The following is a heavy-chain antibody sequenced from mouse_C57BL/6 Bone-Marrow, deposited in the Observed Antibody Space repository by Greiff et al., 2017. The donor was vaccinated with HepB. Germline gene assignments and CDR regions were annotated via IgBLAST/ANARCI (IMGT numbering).Heavy chain of an antibody. CDR3: TTFITTEGGFAY. D-gene: IGHD1-1*01. CDR1: GFNIKDDY. J-gene: IGHJ3*01. V-gene: IGHV14-4*01. Sequence: EVQLQQSGAELVRPGASVKLSCTASGFNIKDDYMHWVKQRPEQGLEWIGWIDPENGDTEYASKFQGKATITADTSSNPAYLQLSSLTSEDTAVYYCTTFITTEGGFAYWGQGTLVTVSA. CDR2: IDPENGDT.